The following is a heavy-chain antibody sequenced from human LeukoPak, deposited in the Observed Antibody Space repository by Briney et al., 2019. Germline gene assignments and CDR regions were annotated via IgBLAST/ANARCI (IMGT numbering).Heavy chain of an antibody. CDR2: ISGSGGST. CDR1: GFTFSSYS. V-gene: IGHV3-23*01. CDR3: AKDVRFLSPKYNWFDP. Sequence: GGSLRLSCAASGFTFSSYSMNWVRQAPGKGLEWVSAISGSGGSTYYADSVKGRFTISRDNSKNTLYLQMNSLRAEDTAVYYCAKDVRFLSPKYNWFDPWGQGTLVTVSS. J-gene: IGHJ5*02. D-gene: IGHD3-16*02.